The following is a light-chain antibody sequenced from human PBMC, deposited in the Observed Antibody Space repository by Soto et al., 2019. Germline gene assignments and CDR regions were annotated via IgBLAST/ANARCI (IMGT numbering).Light chain of an antibody. CDR3: QQYNNWPWT. CDR2: GAS. J-gene: IGKJ1*01. CDR1: QSVSSN. Sequence: VMTQSPATLSVSPGERDTLSCRASQSVSSNLAWYQQKPGQAPRLLIYGASTRATGIPARFSGSGSGAEFTLTISSLQSEDFAVYYCQQYNNWPWTFGQGTKVDIK. V-gene: IGKV3-15*01.